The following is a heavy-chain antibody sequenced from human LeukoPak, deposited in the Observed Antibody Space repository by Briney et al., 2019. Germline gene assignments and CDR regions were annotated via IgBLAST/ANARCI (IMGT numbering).Heavy chain of an antibody. D-gene: IGHD2-2*01. CDR3: ARIGRNYFRSSASWYYFDY. V-gene: IGHV4-34*01. CDR1: GGSFSGYY. Sequence: SETLSLTCVVYGGSFSGYYWSWIRQSPGKGLEWIGEINHSGTTNYNPSLKSRLTMSVDTSKNQFSLKLSSVTAADTAVYYCARIGRNYFRSSASWYYFDYWGQGTLVTVSS. J-gene: IGHJ4*02. CDR2: INHSGTT.